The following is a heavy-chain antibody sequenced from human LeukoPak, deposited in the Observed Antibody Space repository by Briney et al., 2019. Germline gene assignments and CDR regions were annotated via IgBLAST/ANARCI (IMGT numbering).Heavy chain of an antibody. Sequence: SGTLSLTCAVSGGSISSNHWWNWVRLPPGKGLEWIGEIYHSGSTNYNPSLKSRVTISVDKSKNQFSLKLTSIDAADTAVYYCARGLGAREVGYWGQGTLVTVSS. CDR3: ARGLGAREVGY. CDR1: GGSISSNHW. CDR2: IYHSGST. V-gene: IGHV4-4*02. D-gene: IGHD1-26*01. J-gene: IGHJ4*02.